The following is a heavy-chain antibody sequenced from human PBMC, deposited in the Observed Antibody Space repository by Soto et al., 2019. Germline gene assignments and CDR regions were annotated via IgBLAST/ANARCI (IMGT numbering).Heavy chain of an antibody. CDR3: ARDRNYYESGKGIDD. CDR1: GFIFSGYS. Sequence: XGSLRLSCSAAGFIFSGYSINWVRQAPGKGLEWVSSVSGGSGYIDYADSVRGRFTISRDNAKNSLYLHMNSLRAEDTAVYYCARDRNYYESGKGIDDWGQGTLVTVSS. D-gene: IGHD3-16*01. J-gene: IGHJ4*02. V-gene: IGHV3-21*01. CDR2: VSGGSGYI.